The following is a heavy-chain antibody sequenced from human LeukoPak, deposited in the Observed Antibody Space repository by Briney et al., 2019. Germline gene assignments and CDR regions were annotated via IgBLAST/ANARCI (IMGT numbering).Heavy chain of an antibody. V-gene: IGHV4-59*01. CDR1: GGSISSYY. D-gene: IGHD2-2*01. Sequence: SETLSLTCTVSGGSISSYYWSWIRQPPGKGLEWIGYIYYSGSTNYNPSLKSRVTISVDTSKNQFSLKLSSVTAADTAVYYCARAGSSSPSWIFDYWGQGTLVTVSS. CDR3: ARAGSSSPSWIFDY. CDR2: IYYSGST. J-gene: IGHJ4*02.